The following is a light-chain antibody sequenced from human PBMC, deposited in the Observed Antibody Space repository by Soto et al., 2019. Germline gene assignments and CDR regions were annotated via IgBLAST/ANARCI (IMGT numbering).Light chain of an antibody. CDR2: EVS. Sequence: QSALTQPASVSGSPGQSITISCTGTSSDVGGYNYVSWHQLHPGKAPKLMVYEVSNRPSGVSNRFSGSKSGNTASLTISGLQDEDEADYYFSSYTSSSSYVFGTGTKLTVL. V-gene: IGLV2-14*01. CDR3: SSYTSSSSYV. J-gene: IGLJ1*01. CDR1: SSDVGGYNY.